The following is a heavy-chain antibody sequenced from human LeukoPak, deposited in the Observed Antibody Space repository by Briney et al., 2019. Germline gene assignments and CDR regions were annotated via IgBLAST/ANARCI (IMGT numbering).Heavy chain of an antibody. CDR3: ARGTSSGAFDI. D-gene: IGHD2-2*01. V-gene: IGHV3-7*03. J-gene: IGHJ3*02. CDR1: GFIFSNYW. CDR2: IKQDGGEK. Sequence: PGGSLRLSCAASGFIFSNYWMTWVRHAPGKGLEWVATIKQDGGEKYYVDSVKGRFTISRDNVKNSLYLQMNSLRAEDTAVYYCARGTSSGAFDIWGQGTMVTVSS.